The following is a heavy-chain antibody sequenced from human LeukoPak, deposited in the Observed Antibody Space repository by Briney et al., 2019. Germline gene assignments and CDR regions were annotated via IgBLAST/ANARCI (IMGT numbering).Heavy chain of an antibody. J-gene: IGHJ4*02. D-gene: IGHD2-2*01. CDR2: IIPIFGTA. CDR1: GYTFTDYY. CDR3: ASPGRYCSSTSCYVFDY. V-gene: IGHV1-69*06. Sequence: SVKVSCKASGYTFTDYYIHWVRQAPGQGLEWMGGIIPIFGTANYAQKFQGRVTITADKSTSTAYMELSSLRSEDTAVYYCASPGRYCSSTSCYVFDYWGQGTLVTVSS.